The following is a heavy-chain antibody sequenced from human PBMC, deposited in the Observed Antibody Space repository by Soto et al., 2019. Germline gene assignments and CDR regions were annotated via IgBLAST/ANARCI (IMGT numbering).Heavy chain of an antibody. CDR1: GFTFSNYA. J-gene: IGHJ4*01. V-gene: IGHV3-23*01. Sequence: GGSLRLSCAASGFTFSNYAMSWVRQAPGKGLEWVSAISENGGSTYYADSVKGRFTISRDNSKSALSLQMNSLRAEDTAVYYCAKRTSVPGGYLEDYCRHRPLVTASS. CDR3: AKRTSVPGGYLEDY. CDR2: ISENGGST. D-gene: IGHD1-26*01.